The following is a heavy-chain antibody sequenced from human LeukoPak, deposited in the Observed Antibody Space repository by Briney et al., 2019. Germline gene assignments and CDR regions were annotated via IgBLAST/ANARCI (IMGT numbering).Heavy chain of an antibody. CDR1: GGSISSYY. V-gene: IGHV4-59*01. CDR3: ARGGNGYDKYYYYGMDV. D-gene: IGHD5-12*01. Sequence: SETLSLTCTVSGGSISSYYWSWIRQPPGKGLEWIGYIYYSGSTNCNPSLKSRVTISVDTSKNRFSLKLSSVTAADTAVYYCARGGNGYDKYYYYGMDVWGQGTTVTVSS. J-gene: IGHJ6*02. CDR2: IYYSGST.